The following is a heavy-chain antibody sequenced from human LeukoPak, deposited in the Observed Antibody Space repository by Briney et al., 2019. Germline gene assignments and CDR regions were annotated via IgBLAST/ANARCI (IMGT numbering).Heavy chain of an antibody. D-gene: IGHD5/OR15-5a*01. V-gene: IGHV1-69*04. CDR1: GGTFSSYA. CDR3: ARGSTIGYVSFFDY. Sequence: SVKVSCKASGGTFSSYAISWVRQAPGQGLEWMGRIIPIPGIANYAQKFQGRVAITADKSTSTAYMELSSLRSEDTAVYYCARGSTIGYVSFFDYWGQGTLVTVSS. J-gene: IGHJ4*02. CDR2: IIPIPGIA.